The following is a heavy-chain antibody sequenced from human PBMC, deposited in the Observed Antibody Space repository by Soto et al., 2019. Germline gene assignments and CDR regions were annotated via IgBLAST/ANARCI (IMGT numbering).Heavy chain of an antibody. CDR2: IYATGTT. Sequence: XETLSLTCTVSGSSISGFYWSWIRKSAGKGLEWIGRIYATGTTDYNPSLKSRVMMSVDTSKKQFSLKLRSVTAADTAVYYCVRDGTKTLRDWFDPWGQGISVTVSS. D-gene: IGHD1-1*01. CDR1: GSSISGFY. J-gene: IGHJ5*02. V-gene: IGHV4-4*07. CDR3: VRDGTKTLRDWFDP.